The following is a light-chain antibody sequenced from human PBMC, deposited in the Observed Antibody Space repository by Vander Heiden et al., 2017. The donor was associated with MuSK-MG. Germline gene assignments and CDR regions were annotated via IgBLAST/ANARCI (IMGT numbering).Light chain of an antibody. Sequence: DIQLTQSPSSLSASVGDRVTITCQASQNIRKYLNWYQQKPGKAPKLLIYTASNLKSGVPSRFSGSGSGTDFTLTISSLQPEDFATYYCQQGDSTPITFGQGTRLEIK. CDR2: TAS. CDR1: QNIRKY. V-gene: IGKV1-39*01. CDR3: QQGDSTPIT. J-gene: IGKJ5*01.